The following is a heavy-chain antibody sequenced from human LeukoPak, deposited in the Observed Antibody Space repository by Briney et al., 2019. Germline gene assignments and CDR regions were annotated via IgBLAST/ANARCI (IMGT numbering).Heavy chain of an antibody. Sequence: SVKVSCKASGGTFSSYAISWVRQAPGQGLEWMGRIIPIFGTANYAQKFQGRVTITTDESTSTAYMELSSLRSEDTAVYYCAREPEYSSGWYYFDYWGQGTLVTVSS. CDR3: AREPEYSSGWYYFDY. CDR1: GGTFSSYA. D-gene: IGHD6-19*01. V-gene: IGHV1-69*05. CDR2: IIPIFGTA. J-gene: IGHJ4*02.